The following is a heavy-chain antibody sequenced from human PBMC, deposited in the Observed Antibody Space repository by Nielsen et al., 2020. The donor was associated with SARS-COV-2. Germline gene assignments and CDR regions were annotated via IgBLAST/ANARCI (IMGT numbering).Heavy chain of an antibody. CDR2: IIPIFGTA. V-gene: IGHV1-69*13. Sequence: SVKVSCKASGGTFSSYAISWVRQAPGQGLEWMGGIIPIFGTANYAQKFQGRVTITADESTSTAYMELSSLRSEDTAVYYCVQITYDSSGYGPRGDYWGQGTLVTVSS. D-gene: IGHD3-22*01. CDR3: VQITYDSSGYGPRGDY. J-gene: IGHJ4*02. CDR1: GGTFSSYA.